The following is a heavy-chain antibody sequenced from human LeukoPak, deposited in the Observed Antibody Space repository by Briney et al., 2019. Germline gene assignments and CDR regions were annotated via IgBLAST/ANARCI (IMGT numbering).Heavy chain of an antibody. V-gene: IGHV1-2*02. J-gene: IGHJ6*02. CDR2: INPDSGAA. Sequence: ASVKVSCKASGYTFTGYYIHWVRQAPGQGLEWMGWINPDSGAANYARKFQGRVTMTRDTSITTAYMEVSRLRFDDTAVYYCARGMYGLDVWGQGTTVIVSS. CDR1: GYTFTGYY. CDR3: ARGMYGLDV.